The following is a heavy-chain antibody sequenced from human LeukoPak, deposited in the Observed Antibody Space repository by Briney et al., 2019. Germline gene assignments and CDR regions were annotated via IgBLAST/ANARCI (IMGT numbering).Heavy chain of an antibody. CDR1: GFTFDDYA. J-gene: IGHJ6*02. CDR3: AKDISPGYYYDSSGLPTYYSMDV. Sequence: GGSLRLSCAASGFTFDDYAMHWVRQAPGKGLEWVSLISWDGGSTYYADSVKGRFTISRDNSKNSLYLQMNSLRAEDTALYYCAKDISPGYYYDSSGLPTYYSMDVWGQGTTVTVSS. V-gene: IGHV3-43D*03. CDR2: ISWDGGST. D-gene: IGHD3-22*01.